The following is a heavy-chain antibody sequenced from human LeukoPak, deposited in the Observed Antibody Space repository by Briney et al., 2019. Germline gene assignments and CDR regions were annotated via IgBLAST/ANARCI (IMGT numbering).Heavy chain of an antibody. CDR3: ARGRYCSADICSGGDAFDI. Sequence: KASETLSLTCTVSGGSINNYYWSWIRQPAGKGLEWIGRIYTHGSTNYNPSLKSRVTMSVDTSKNQFSLKLSSVTAADTAVYYCARGRYCSADICSGGDAFDIWGQGTMVSVSS. CDR1: GGSINNYY. J-gene: IGHJ3*02. V-gene: IGHV4-4*07. D-gene: IGHD2-15*01. CDR2: IYTHGST.